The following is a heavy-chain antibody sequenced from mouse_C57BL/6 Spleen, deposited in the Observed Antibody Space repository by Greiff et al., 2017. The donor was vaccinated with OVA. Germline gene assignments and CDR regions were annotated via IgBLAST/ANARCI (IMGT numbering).Heavy chain of an antibody. CDR1: GYTFTDYE. Sequence: QVQLQQSGAELVRPGASVTLSCKASGYTFTDYEMHWVKQTPVHGLEWIGAIDPETGGTAYNQKFKGKAILTADKSSSTAYMELRSLTSEDSAVYYCTRGGDYYGSTYGHYYAMDYWGQGTSVTVSS. CDR3: TRGGDYYGSTYGHYYAMDY. CDR2: IDPETGGT. V-gene: IGHV1-15*01. D-gene: IGHD1-1*01. J-gene: IGHJ4*01.